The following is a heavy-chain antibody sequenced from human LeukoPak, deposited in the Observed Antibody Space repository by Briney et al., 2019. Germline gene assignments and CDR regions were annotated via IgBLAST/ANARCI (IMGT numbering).Heavy chain of an antibody. CDR3: AIDLYSWTYSFCALDV. CDR1: GFTFSSYG. J-gene: IGHJ6*02. V-gene: IGHV3-30*03. CDR2: ISYDGSNK. Sequence: GGSLRLSCAASGFTFSSYGMHWVRQAPGKGLEWVAVISYDGSNKYYADSVKGRFTISRDNSKNTLYLQMNSLRAEDTAVYHCAIDLYSWTYSFCALDVWGQGTTVTVSS. D-gene: IGHD1-26*01.